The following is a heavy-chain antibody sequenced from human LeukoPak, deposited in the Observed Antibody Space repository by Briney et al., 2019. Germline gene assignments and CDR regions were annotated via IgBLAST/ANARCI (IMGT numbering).Heavy chain of an antibody. J-gene: IGHJ5*02. CDR3: ARDGLHRMNGYGGWFDP. CDR2: ISGYNGYT. Sequence: VASVKVSCKASGYTFTSYGISWVRQAPGQGLEWMGWISGYNGYTHYAQNPQGRVTMTTDTSTRTAYMEMRSLRSDDTAVYYCARDGLHRMNGYGGWFDPWGQGTLVTVSS. D-gene: IGHD4-23*01. CDR1: GYTFTSYG. V-gene: IGHV1-18*01.